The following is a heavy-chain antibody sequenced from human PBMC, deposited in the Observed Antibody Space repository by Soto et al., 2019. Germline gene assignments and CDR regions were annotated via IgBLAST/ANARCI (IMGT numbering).Heavy chain of an antibody. V-gene: IGHV4-34*01. CDR2: INHSGST. CDR3: ARVRSNYYYGSGSSP. J-gene: IGHJ4*02. CDR1: GGSFSGYY. D-gene: IGHD3-10*01. Sequence: PSETLSLTCAVYGGSFSGYYWSWIRQPPGKGLEWVGEINHSGSTNYNPSLKSRVTISVDTSKNQFSLKLSSVTAADTAVYYCARVRSNYYYGSGSSPWGQGTLVTVSS.